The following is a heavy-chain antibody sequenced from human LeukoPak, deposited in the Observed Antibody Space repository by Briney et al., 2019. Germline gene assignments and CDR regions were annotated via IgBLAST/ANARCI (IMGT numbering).Heavy chain of an antibody. CDR3: AKEIAVAGTNCYYGMDV. J-gene: IGHJ6*02. D-gene: IGHD6-19*01. CDR2: ISGSGGST. V-gene: IGHV3-23*01. Sequence: GGSLRLSCAASGFTFSSYAMSWVRQAPGKGLEWVSAISGSGGSTYYADSVKGRFTISRDNSKNTLYLQMNSLRAEDTAVYYCAKEIAVAGTNCYYGMDVWGQGTTVTVSS. CDR1: GFTFSSYA.